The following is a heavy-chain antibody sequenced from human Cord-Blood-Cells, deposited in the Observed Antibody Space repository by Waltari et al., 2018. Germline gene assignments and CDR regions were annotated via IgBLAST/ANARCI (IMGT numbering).Heavy chain of an antibody. V-gene: IGHV3-23*04. CDR3: AKDSVATDY. CDR2: ISGSGGST. Sequence: EVQLVESGGGLVQPGGSLRLSCAASGFTFRSYAMSWVRQAPGKGVEWVSVISGSGGSTYDGDSVKGRFTISRDNSKNTLYLQMNSLRAEDTAVYYCAKDSVATDYWGQGTLVTVSS. CDR1: GFTFRSYA. J-gene: IGHJ4*02. D-gene: IGHD5-12*01.